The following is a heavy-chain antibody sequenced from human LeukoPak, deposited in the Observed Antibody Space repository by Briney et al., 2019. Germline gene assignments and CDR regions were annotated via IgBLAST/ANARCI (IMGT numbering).Heavy chain of an antibody. CDR3: ARSSVTMVRGARIAYFDL. V-gene: IGHV1-69*13. J-gene: IGHJ2*01. Sequence: SVKVSCKASGGTFSSYAISWVRQAPGQGLEWMGGIIPIFGTANYAQKFQGRFTITADESTSTDYMELSSLRSEDTDVYYRARSSVTMVRGARIAYFDLWGRGTLVTVSS. D-gene: IGHD3-10*01. CDR1: GGTFSSYA. CDR2: IIPIFGTA.